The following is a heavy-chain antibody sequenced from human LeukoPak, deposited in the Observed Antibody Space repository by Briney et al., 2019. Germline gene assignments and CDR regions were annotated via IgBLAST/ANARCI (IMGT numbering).Heavy chain of an antibody. CDR2: INSDGSST. CDR3: ARGYSSSWYQNYYYGMDV. V-gene: IGHV3-74*01. Sequence: PGGSLRLSCAASGFTFSSYWMHWVRQAPGKGLGWVSRINSDGSSTSYADSVKGRFTISRDNAKNTLYLQMNSLRAEDTAVYYCARGYSSSWYQNYYYGMDVWGKGTTVTVSS. CDR1: GFTFSSYW. D-gene: IGHD6-13*01. J-gene: IGHJ6*04.